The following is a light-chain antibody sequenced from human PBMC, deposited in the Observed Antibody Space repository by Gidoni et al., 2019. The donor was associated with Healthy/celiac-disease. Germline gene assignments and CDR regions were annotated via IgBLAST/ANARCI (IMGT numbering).Light chain of an antibody. CDR3: QAWDSMLVV. V-gene: IGLV3-1*01. Sequence: SYELTQPPSVSVSPGQTASITCSGDKLGDKYACWYQQKPGQSPVLVIYQDSKRPSGIPERFSGFNSGNTATLTISGTQAMDEADYYCQAWDSMLVVFGGGTKLTVL. CDR1: KLGDKY. CDR2: QDS. J-gene: IGLJ2*01.